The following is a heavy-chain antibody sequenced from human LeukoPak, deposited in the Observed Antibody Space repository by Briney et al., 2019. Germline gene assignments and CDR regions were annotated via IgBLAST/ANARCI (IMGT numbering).Heavy chain of an antibody. D-gene: IGHD3-22*01. V-gene: IGHV4-34*01. CDR2: INHSGST. CDR1: GGSFSVYY. J-gene: IGHJ6*03. CDR3: ARKTYYYDSSGYYPYYYYYYMDV. Sequence: SETLSLTCAVYGGSFSVYYWSWIRRPPGKGLEWIGEINHSGSTNYNPSLKSRVTISVDTSKNQFSLKLSSVTAADTAVYYCARKTYYYDSSGYYPYYYYYYMDVWGKGTTVTVSS.